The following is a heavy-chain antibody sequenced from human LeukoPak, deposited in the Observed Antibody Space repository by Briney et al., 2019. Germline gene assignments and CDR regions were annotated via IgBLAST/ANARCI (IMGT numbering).Heavy chain of an antibody. CDR2: ISSSSSYI. J-gene: IGHJ5*02. Sequence: PGGSLRLSCAASGFIFTDYGFHWVRQAPGKGLEWVSSISSSSSYIYYADSVKGRFTISRGNAKNSLYLQMNSLRAEDTAVYYCARGVRTVVVVAANNWFDPWGQGTLVTVSS. D-gene: IGHD2-15*01. V-gene: IGHV3-21*01. CDR3: ARGVRTVVVVAANNWFDP. CDR1: GFIFTDYG.